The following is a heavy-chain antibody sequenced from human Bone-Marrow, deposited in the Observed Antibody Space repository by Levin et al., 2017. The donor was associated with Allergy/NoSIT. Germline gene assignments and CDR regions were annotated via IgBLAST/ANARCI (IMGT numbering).Heavy chain of an antibody. V-gene: IGHV1-2*02. CDR2: INPNSGGT. D-gene: IGHD6-19*01. CDR3: ARDEGLGGGYSSGFVDY. J-gene: IGHJ4*02. Sequence: ASVKVSCKASGYTFTGYYMHWVRQAPGQGLEWMGWINPNSGGTNYAQKFQGRVTMTRDTSISTAYMELSRLRSDDTAVYYCARDEGLGGGYSSGFVDYWGQGTLVTVSS. CDR1: GYTFTGYY.